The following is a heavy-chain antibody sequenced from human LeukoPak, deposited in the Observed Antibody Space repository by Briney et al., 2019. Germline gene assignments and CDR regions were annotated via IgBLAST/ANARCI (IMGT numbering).Heavy chain of an antibody. Sequence: GESLKISCKASGYSFTSYWIGWGRQMPGKGLEGMGIIYPGDSDTRYSPSFQGQVTISADKSISTAYLQWSSLKASDTAMYYRARLEAGSGWYFKYWGQGTLVTVSS. J-gene: IGHJ4*02. CDR3: ARLEAGSGWYFKY. CDR1: GYSFTSYW. D-gene: IGHD6-19*01. V-gene: IGHV5-51*01. CDR2: IYPGDSDT.